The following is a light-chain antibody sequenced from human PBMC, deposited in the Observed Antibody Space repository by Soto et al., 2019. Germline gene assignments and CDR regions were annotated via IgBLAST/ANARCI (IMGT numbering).Light chain of an antibody. V-gene: IGKV3D-20*01. J-gene: IGKJ1*01. CDR1: QSVSSSY. Sequence: EIVLTQSPGTLSLSPGERATLSCGASQSVSSSYLAWYQQKPGLAPRFLIYDTSSRATGIPDRFSGSGSGTDFSLTISRLEPEDFAVYYCQQYGSSLWTFGQGTKVDI. CDR2: DTS. CDR3: QQYGSSLWT.